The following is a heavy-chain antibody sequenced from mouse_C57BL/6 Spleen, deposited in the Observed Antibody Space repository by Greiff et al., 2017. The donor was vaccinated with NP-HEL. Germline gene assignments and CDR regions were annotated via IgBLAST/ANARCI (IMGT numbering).Heavy chain of an antibody. D-gene: IGHD2-1*01. CDR2: IYPRSGNT. CDR3: AKEEGTIYYGNLFAY. CDR1: GYTFTSYG. V-gene: IGHV1-81*01. Sequence: QVQLKQSGAELARPGASVKLSCKASGYTFTSYGISWVKQRTGQGLEWIGEIYPRSGNTYYNEKFKGKATLTADKSSSTAYMELRSLTSEDSAVYFCAKEEGTIYYGNLFAYWGQGTLVTVSA. J-gene: IGHJ3*01.